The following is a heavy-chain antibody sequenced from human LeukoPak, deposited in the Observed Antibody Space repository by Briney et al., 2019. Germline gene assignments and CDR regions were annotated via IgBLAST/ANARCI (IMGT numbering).Heavy chain of an antibody. CDR2: IIPIFGTA. Sequence: SVKVSCKASGGTFSSYAISWVRQAPGQGLEWMGGIIPIFGTANYAQKFQGRVTITADKSTSTAYMELSSLRSEDTAVYYCARDYLRTMIVVARGDAFDIWGQGAMVTVSS. J-gene: IGHJ3*02. D-gene: IGHD3-22*01. CDR1: GGTFSSYA. CDR3: ARDYLRTMIVVARGDAFDI. V-gene: IGHV1-69*06.